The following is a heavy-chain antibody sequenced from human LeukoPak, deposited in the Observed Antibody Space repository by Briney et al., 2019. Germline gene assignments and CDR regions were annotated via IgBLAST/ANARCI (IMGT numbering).Heavy chain of an antibody. J-gene: IGHJ4*02. D-gene: IGHD3-3*01. V-gene: IGHV3-21*01. Sequence: GGSLRLSCAASGFTFSSYSMNWVRQAPGKGLEWVSSISSSSSYIYYADSVKGRFTISRDNAKNSLYLQMNSLRAEDTAVYYCARDPAEADFWSGYDFDYWGQGTLVTVSS. CDR3: ARDPAEADFWSGYDFDY. CDR1: GFTFSSYS. CDR2: ISSSSSYI.